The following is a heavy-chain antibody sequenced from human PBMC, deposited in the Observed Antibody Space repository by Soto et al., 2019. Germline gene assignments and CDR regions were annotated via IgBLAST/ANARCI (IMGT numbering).Heavy chain of an antibody. CDR1: GGSVSGSDW. CDR3: ARGVAVAQFDY. J-gene: IGHJ4*02. D-gene: IGHD6-19*01. CDR2: IFHSGNT. V-gene: IGHV4-4*02. Sequence: QVQLQESGPGLVKPSGTLSLTCAVSGGSVSGSDWWGWVRQPPGKGLEWIGEIFHSGNTNYNPSLKRRVTIAVDTAKDQFSLRLSSVTAADTAVYYCARGVAVAQFDYWGQGTLVT.